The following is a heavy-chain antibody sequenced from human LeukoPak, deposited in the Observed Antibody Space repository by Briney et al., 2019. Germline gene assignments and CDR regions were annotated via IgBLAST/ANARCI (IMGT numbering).Heavy chain of an antibody. J-gene: IGHJ4*02. CDR3: ARDPYYVSSGHHLDY. CDR1: GYTFTGYY. Sequence: GASVKVSCKASGYTFTGYYMHWVRQAPGQGLEWMGWINPNSGGTNYAQKFQGRVTMTRDTSISTAYMELSRLRSDDTAVYYCARDPYYVSSGHHLDYWGQGTLVTVSS. CDR2: INPNSGGT. V-gene: IGHV1-2*02. D-gene: IGHD3-22*01.